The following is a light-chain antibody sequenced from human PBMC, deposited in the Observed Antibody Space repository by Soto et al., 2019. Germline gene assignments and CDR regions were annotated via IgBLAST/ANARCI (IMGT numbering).Light chain of an antibody. CDR2: GAS. Sequence: EIVMTPSQATLSVSPVEIASLSFRASQSVSINLALYQQKPGQAPRLLIYGASTRATGIPARFSGSGSGTEFTLTISSLQSADFALYYCQKYHNWPRTFGQGTKVDIK. CDR1: QSVSIN. J-gene: IGKJ1*01. CDR3: QKYHNWPRT. V-gene: IGKV3-15*01.